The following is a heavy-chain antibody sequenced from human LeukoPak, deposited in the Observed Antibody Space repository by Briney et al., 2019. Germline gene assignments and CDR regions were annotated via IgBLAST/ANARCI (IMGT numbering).Heavy chain of an antibody. D-gene: IGHD6-19*01. CDR3: ARDRLRYSSGWDV. Sequence: KPGGSLRLSCAASGFTFSSYSMNWVRQAPGKGLEWVSYISTSSSTIYYADSVKGRFTISRDNAKSSLYLQMNSLRAEDTAVYYCARDRLRYSSGWDVWGKGTTVTVSS. J-gene: IGHJ6*04. CDR1: GFTFSSYS. V-gene: IGHV3-48*04. CDR2: ISTSSSTI.